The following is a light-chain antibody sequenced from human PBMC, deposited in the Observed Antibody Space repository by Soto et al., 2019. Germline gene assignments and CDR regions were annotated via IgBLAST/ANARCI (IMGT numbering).Light chain of an antibody. CDR2: GAS. J-gene: IGKJ5*01. CDR3: QQYGSSPSIT. CDR1: QSVDSK. V-gene: IGKV3-15*01. Sequence: EILMTQFPATLSLSPGERATLSCRASQSVDSKLAWYQQKPGQAPRLLVSGASTRATGISARFSGSVSGTEFTLTISSLETQDFAVYYCQQYGSSPSITFGQGTRLEIK.